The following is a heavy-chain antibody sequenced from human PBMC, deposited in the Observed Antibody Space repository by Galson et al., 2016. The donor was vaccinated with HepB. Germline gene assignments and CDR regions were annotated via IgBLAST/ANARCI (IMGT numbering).Heavy chain of an antibody. CDR2: LSGSSDTI. V-gene: IGHV3-23*01. J-gene: IGHJ4*02. CDR1: GFTFSTYP. D-gene: IGHD2/OR15-2a*01. CDR3: ARVSMLKAGAPNYHFDS. Sequence: SLRLSCAASGFTFSTYPLSWVRQAPGKGLEWVSSLSGSSDTIKYADSVKGRFTISRDNSKNTIYLHMNSLRAEDTAIFYCARVSMLKAGAPNYHFDSWGQGALVTVSS.